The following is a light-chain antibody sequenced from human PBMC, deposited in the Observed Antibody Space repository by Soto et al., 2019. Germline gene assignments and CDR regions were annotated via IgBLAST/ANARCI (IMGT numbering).Light chain of an antibody. CDR3: QQSYSSPIT. CDR1: QSISSN. Sequence: DIQMTQSPSSLSASVGDRVTITCRASQSISSNLNWYQQKPGKAPKLLIYAASTLQSGVPSRFSGSKSGTDFTLTISSLQPEDFATYYGQQSYSSPITFGQGTRLEIK. J-gene: IGKJ5*01. CDR2: AAS. V-gene: IGKV1-39*01.